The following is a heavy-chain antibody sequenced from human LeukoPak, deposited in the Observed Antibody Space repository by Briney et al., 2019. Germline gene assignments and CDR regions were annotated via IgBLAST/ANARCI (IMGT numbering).Heavy chain of an antibody. Sequence: PGGSLRLSCGASGFTFTTYWMSWVRQAPGKGLEWVANIKQDGTEKYYVDSVKGRFTISRNYARNSLYLQLNSLRAEDTAVYYCARVLRGAWYAVDYWGQGTLVTVSS. D-gene: IGHD6-19*01. CDR3: ARVLRGAWYAVDY. J-gene: IGHJ4*02. CDR1: GFTFTTYW. V-gene: IGHV3-7*04. CDR2: IKQDGTEK.